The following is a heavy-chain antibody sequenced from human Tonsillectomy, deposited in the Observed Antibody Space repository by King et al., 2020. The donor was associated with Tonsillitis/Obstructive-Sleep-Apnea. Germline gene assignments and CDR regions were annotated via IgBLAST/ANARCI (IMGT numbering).Heavy chain of an antibody. V-gene: IGHV4-59*01. J-gene: IGHJ4*02. CDR1: GGSISSYY. CDR3: ARGGDGYNYFDY. CDR2: IYYSGST. Sequence: VQLQESGPGLVKPSETLALTCTVPGGSISSYYWTWIRQPPGKGLEWIGYIYYSGSTHYNPSLKSRVTISVDTSKNQFSLKLSSVTAADTAVYYCARGGDGYNYFDYWGQGTLVTVSS. D-gene: IGHD5-24*01.